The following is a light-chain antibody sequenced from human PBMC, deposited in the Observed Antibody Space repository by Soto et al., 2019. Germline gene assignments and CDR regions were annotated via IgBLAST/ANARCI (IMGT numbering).Light chain of an antibody. Sequence: QSALTQPASVSGSPGQSITISCTGTNNDVGGYNYVSWYQQHPGKAPKLMIFDVSHRPSGVSNRFSGSKSGNTASLTISRLQAEDEADYYCSSYTSSSTVVFGGGTKLTVL. J-gene: IGLJ2*01. V-gene: IGLV2-14*01. CDR2: DVS. CDR3: SSYTSSSTVV. CDR1: NNDVGGYNY.